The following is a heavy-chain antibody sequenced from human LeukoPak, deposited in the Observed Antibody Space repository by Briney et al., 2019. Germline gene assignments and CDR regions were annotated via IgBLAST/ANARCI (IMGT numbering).Heavy chain of an antibody. D-gene: IGHD4-17*01. V-gene: IGHV1-18*01. CDR1: GYTFTNYG. Sequence: ASVKVSCKTSGYTFTNYGLTWVRQAPGQGLEYMGWIRPYNGDTNYPQKFQGRVTLTTDTSTRTVYMDRRSLRSDDTALYYCARTGPYSDVYYVDHWGQGTLVTVSS. CDR2: IRPYNGDT. CDR3: ARTGPYSDVYYVDH. J-gene: IGHJ4*02.